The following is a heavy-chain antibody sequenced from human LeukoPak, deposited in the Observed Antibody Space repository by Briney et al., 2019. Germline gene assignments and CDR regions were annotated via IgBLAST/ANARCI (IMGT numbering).Heavy chain of an antibody. CDR3: GRLFRSGSYYTSLDY. J-gene: IGHJ4*02. Sequence: SETLSLTCTVSGGSISSYYWSWIRQPPGKGLEWIGYIYYTGSTNYNPSLKSRVTISVDTSKNQFSLKLSSVTAADTAVYYCGRLFRSGSYYTSLDYWGQGTLVTVSS. CDR1: GGSISSYY. V-gene: IGHV4-59*08. D-gene: IGHD3-10*01. CDR2: IYYTGST.